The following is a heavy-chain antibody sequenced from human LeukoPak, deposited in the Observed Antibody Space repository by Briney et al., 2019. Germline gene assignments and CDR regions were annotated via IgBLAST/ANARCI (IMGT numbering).Heavy chain of an antibody. CDR3: ARGMFDSSSSYYFDY. Sequence: SETLSLTCSVSDDSITNENYCWNWIRQSPGKGLEWIGYIYYSGSTNYNPSLKSRVTISVDTSKNQFSLKLSSVTAADTAVYYCARGMFDSSSSYYFDYWGQGTLVTVSS. D-gene: IGHD6-13*01. J-gene: IGHJ4*02. CDR2: IYYSGST. CDR1: DDSITNENYC. V-gene: IGHV4-61*01.